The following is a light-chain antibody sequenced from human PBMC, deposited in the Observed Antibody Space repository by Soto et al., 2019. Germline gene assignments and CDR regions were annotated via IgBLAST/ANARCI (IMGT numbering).Light chain of an antibody. Sequence: EIQITQSPSSLSESVGDRVTITCRASQSIGLWLAWYQQKPGKAPKLLIYKASSLESGVPSRFSGSGSGTEFTLTISSLQPDDFATYYCQQYNSPWTFGQGTKVEIK. CDR3: QQYNSPWT. J-gene: IGKJ1*01. V-gene: IGKV1-5*03. CDR1: QSIGLW. CDR2: KAS.